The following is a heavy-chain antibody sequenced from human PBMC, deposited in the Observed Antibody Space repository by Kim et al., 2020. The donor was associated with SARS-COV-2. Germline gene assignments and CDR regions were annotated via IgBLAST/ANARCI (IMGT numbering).Heavy chain of an antibody. Sequence: ASVKVSCKASGYTFTSYGISWVRQAPGQGLEWMGWISAYNGNTNYAQKLQGRVTTTTDTSTSTAYIELRSLRSDDTAVYYCARGGDFRSSLYFLGYYYYYGMDVWGQGT. D-gene: IGHD6-13*01. J-gene: IGHJ6*02. CDR3: ARGGDFRSSLYFLGYYYYYGMDV. V-gene: IGHV1-18*01. CDR1: GYTFTSYG. CDR2: ISAYNGNT.